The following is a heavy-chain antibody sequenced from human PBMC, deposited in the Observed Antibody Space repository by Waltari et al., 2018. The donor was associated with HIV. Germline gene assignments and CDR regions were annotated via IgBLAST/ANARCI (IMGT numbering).Heavy chain of an antibody. D-gene: IGHD3-10*01. V-gene: IGHV3-7*04. CDR1: GFTFSSYW. J-gene: IGHJ4*02. Sequence: EVQLVESGGGLVQPGGSLRLSCAASGFTFSSYWMSWVRQAPGKGLGWEAKKKQDGSGKYYVDSVNGRFTSSRDNAENSLYLQMNSLRAEDTAVYYCARGGFYGSGSKVNWGQGTLVTVSS. CDR2: KKQDGSGK. CDR3: ARGGFYGSGSKVN.